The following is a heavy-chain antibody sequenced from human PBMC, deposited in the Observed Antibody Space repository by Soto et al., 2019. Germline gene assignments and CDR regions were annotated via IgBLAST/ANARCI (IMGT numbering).Heavy chain of an antibody. V-gene: IGHV1-2*02. CDR1: GYIFTDYH. CDR2: INTDNGGA. Sequence: QVQLVQSGAEVKKPGASVKVSCKASGYIFTDYHIHWARQAPGQGLEFMGWINTDNGGAGSAQQFQGRVTVTRDTSITTVYLELSNLRSDDTAVYFCAKERGSNSLHPSYNWFDTWGQGTLITVSS. D-gene: IGHD6-13*01. J-gene: IGHJ5*02. CDR3: AKERGSNSLHPSYNWFDT.